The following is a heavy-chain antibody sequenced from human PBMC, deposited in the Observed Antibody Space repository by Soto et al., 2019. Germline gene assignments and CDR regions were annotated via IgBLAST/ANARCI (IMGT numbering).Heavy chain of an antibody. CDR1: GGSISSGGYY. CDR3: ARGIVVVPAARFSYYYYGIDV. V-gene: IGHV4-31*03. CDR2: IYYSGST. D-gene: IGHD2-2*01. Sequence: NPSETLSLTCTVSGGSISSGGYYWSWIRQHPGKGLEWIGYIYYSGSTHYNPSLKSRVTISVDTSKNQFSLKLSSVTAADTAVYYCARGIVVVPAARFSYYYYGIDVWGQGTTVTVSS. J-gene: IGHJ6*02.